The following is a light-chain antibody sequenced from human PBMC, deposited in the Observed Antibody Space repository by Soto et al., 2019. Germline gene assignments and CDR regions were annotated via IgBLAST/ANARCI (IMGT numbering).Light chain of an antibody. V-gene: IGKV3-11*01. Sequence: EIVLTQSPATLSLSPGERATLSCRASPSVTNFLAWYQQKPGQAPRLLIYGAFNRATGIPARFSGSGSGTDFTLTISSLEPEDSAVYYCQQRSVWPPVTFGQGTRLEIK. J-gene: IGKJ5*01. CDR1: PSVTNF. CDR3: QQRSVWPPVT. CDR2: GAF.